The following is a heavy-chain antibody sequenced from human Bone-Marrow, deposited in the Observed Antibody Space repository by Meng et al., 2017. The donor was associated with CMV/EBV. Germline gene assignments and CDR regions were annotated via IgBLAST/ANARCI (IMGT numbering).Heavy chain of an antibody. D-gene: IGHD3-22*01. CDR1: GGSFSGYY. J-gene: IGHJ3*02. CDR3: ARPRITMIGAFDI. V-gene: IGHV4-34*01. Sequence: SETLSLTCTVYGGSFSGYYWNWIRQPPGKGLEWIGEISHSGNTNFNPSLKSRVTISVDTSKNQFSLKLNSVTAADTAVYYCARPRITMIGAFDIWGQGTMVTVSS. CDR2: ISHSGNT.